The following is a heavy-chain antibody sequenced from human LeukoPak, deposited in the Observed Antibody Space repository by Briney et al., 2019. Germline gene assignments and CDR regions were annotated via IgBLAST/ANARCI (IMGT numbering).Heavy chain of an antibody. CDR1: GFTFSSYS. D-gene: IGHD5-12*01. CDR3: ARVSGYSGYDYSPLDY. Sequence: NPGGSLRLSCAASGFTFSSYSMNWVRQAPGKGLEWVSSISSSSSYIYYADSVKGRFTISRDNAKNSLYLQMNSLRAEDTAVYYCARVSGYSGYDYSPLDYWGQGTLVTVSS. CDR2: ISSSSSYI. V-gene: IGHV3-21*01. J-gene: IGHJ4*02.